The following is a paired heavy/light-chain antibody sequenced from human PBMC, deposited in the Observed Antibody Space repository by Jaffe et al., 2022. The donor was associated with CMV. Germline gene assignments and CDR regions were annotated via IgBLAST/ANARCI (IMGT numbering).Light chain of an antibody. CDR3: QQCDNLPPYT. J-gene: IGKJ2*01. CDR2: DAF. Sequence: DIQMTQSPSSLSASVGDRVTITCQASQDISNYLNWYQQKPGKAPKLLIHDAFNLETGVPSRFSGSGSGTDFTFTISSLQPEDIATYYCQQCDNLPPYTFGQGTKLEIK. CDR1: QDISNY. V-gene: IGKV1-33*01.
Heavy chain of an antibody. CDR3: AKDRAGNLDSSGWYGYFDL. CDR1: GFTFRTYA. CDR2: ISGSSVST. V-gene: IGHV3-23*04. J-gene: IGHJ2*01. Sequence: EVQLVESGGGLVQPGGSLRLSCAASGFTFRTYAMSWVRQAPGKGLEWVSAISGSSVSTYYADSVKGRFTISRDNSKNTLYLQMNSLRAEDTAVYYCAKDRAGNLDSSGWYGYFDLWGRGTLVTVSS. D-gene: IGHD6-19*01.